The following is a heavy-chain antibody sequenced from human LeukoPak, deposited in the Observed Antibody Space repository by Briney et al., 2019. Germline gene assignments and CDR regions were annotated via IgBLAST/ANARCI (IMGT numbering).Heavy chain of an antibody. CDR3: ARRSYDSSGYHTSFDY. CDR1: GGSISSSSYY. CDR2: IYYSGST. J-gene: IGHJ4*02. D-gene: IGHD3-22*01. V-gene: IGHV4-39*07. Sequence: SETLSLTCTVSGGSISSSSYYWGWIRQPPGKGLEWIGSIYYSGSTYYNPSLKSRVTIPVDTSKNQFSLKLSSVTAADTAVYYCARRSYDSSGYHTSFDYWGQGTLVTVSS.